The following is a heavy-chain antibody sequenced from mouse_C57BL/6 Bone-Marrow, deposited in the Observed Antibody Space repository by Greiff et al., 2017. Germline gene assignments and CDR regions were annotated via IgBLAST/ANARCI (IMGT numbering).Heavy chain of an antibody. Sequence: QVHVKQSGPGLVQPSQSLSITCTVSGFSLTSYGVHWVRQSPGKGLEWLGVIWSGGSTDYNAAFISRLSISKDNSKSQVFFKMNSLQADDTAIYYCARSRQLRPYYFDYWGQGTTLTVSS. CDR3: ARSRQLRPYYFDY. V-gene: IGHV2-2*01. J-gene: IGHJ2*01. CDR2: IWSGGST. CDR1: GFSLTSYG. D-gene: IGHD3-2*02.